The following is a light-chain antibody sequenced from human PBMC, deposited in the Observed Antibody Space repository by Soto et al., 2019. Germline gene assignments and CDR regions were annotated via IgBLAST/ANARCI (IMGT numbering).Light chain of an antibody. V-gene: IGKV3-11*01. CDR2: DAS. Sequence: EVVLTQSPATLSLSPGDRATLSCRASQSVSHALAWYQQKPGQAHRRLIHDASSRATGIPARFSGSGSETDFTLTISSLEPEDFAVYYCQQRGSWPPSITFGQGTRLEIK. J-gene: IGKJ5*01. CDR3: QQRGSWPPSIT. CDR1: QSVSHA.